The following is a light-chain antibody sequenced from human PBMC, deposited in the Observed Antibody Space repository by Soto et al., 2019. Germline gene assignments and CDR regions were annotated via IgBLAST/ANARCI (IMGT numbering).Light chain of an antibody. CDR2: GAS. CDR1: QSVSTNY. V-gene: IGKV3-20*01. Sequence: DIVLTQSPGTLSLSAGARATLSCSASQSVSTNYLASYQQKPSRAPRLLLYGASSSVTGIPGTFSASVSGRDFTLTTSRLEPEDFAVYDCEQYGSSPSSTFGKGTRLEIK. J-gene: IGKJ5*01. CDR3: EQYGSSPSST.